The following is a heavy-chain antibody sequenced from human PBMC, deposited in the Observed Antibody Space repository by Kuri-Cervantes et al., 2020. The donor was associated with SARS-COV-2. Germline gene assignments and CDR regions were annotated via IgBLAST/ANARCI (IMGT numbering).Heavy chain of an antibody. CDR3: ARAVGFLEWLFDFYYYYYMDV. CDR2: ISAYNGNT. D-gene: IGHD3-3*01. Sequence: ASVKVSCKASGYTFTSYGISWVRQAPGQGLEWMGWISAYNGNTNYAQKLQGRVTVTTDTSTSTAYMELRSLRSDDTAVYYCARAVGFLEWLFDFYYYYYMDVWGKGTTVTVSS. J-gene: IGHJ6*03. V-gene: IGHV1-18*01. CDR1: GYTFTSYG.